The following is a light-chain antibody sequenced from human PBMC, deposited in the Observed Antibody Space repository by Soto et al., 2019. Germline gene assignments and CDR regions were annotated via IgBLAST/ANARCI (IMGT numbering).Light chain of an antibody. Sequence: EIVLTQSPATLSLSPGERATLSCRASQSVSASLAWYHQKPGQAPRLLIYDASTRATGIPARFSGSGSGTDFTLTISSLQPEDFAVYYCQQRGSWPLTFGGGTKVEIK. V-gene: IGKV3-11*01. CDR2: DAS. J-gene: IGKJ4*01. CDR3: QQRGSWPLT. CDR1: QSVSAS.